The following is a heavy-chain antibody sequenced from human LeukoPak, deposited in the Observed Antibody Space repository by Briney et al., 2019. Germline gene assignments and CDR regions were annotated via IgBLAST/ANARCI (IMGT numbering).Heavy chain of an antibody. J-gene: IGHJ4*02. CDR2: ISYDGSNK. V-gene: IGHV3-30*04. Sequence: PGGSLRLSCAASGFTFSSYAMHWVRQAPGKGLEWVAVISYDGSNKYYADSVKGRFTISRDNSKNTLYLQMNSLRAEDTAVYYCARSGYSYGPQDYWGQGTLVTVSS. CDR1: GFTFSSYA. D-gene: IGHD5-18*01. CDR3: ARSGYSYGPQDY.